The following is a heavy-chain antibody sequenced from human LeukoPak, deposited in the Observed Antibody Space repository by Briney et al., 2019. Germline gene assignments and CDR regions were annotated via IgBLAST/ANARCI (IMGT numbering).Heavy chain of an antibody. Sequence: GGSLRLSCAASGFTVSSNSMSWVRQAPGKGLVWVSVIYTGGTTYYADSVEGRFTISRDNSKNTLYLQMNSLRAEDTAVYYCAKSYDYGDYVGGRQNWYFALWGRGTLVTVSS. J-gene: IGHJ2*01. CDR1: GFTVSSNS. CDR2: IYTGGTT. CDR3: AKSYDYGDYVGGRQNWYFAL. V-gene: IGHV3-66*02. D-gene: IGHD4-17*01.